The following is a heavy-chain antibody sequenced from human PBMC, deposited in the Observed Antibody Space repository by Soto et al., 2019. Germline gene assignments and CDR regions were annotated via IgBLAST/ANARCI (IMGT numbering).Heavy chain of an antibody. V-gene: IGHV3-23*01. D-gene: IGHD1-26*01. CDR2: ISGSGGST. CDR1: GFTFSSYA. Sequence: EVQLLESGGGLVQPGGSLRLSCAASGFTFSSYAMSWVRKAPGKGLEWVSAISGSGGSTYYADSVKGRFTISRDNSKNTLYLQMNSLRAEDTAVYYCAKEVVVGATRGAYYFDYWGQGTLVTVSS. J-gene: IGHJ4*02. CDR3: AKEVVVGATRGAYYFDY.